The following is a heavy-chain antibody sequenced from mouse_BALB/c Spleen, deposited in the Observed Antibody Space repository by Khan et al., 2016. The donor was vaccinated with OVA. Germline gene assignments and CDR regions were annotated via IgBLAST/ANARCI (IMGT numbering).Heavy chain of an antibody. CDR3: ARDYWFAY. J-gene: IGHJ3*01. CDR2: ISSGDST. Sequence: EVELVESGGGLVKPGGSLKLSCAASGFTFSNYAMSWVRQSPEKRLEWVASISSGDSTYYLDSVKGRFTISRDNARNIQYLQMSSLRSEDTAMYYCARDYWFAYWGQGTLVTVSA. CDR1: GFTFSNYA. V-gene: IGHV5-6-5*01.